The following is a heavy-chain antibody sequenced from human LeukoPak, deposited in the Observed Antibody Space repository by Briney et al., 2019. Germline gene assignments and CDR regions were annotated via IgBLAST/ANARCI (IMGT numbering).Heavy chain of an antibody. CDR3: ARERAVAGAGFDY. CDR2: INSDGTTI. J-gene: IGHJ4*02. V-gene: IGHV3-48*03. D-gene: IGHD6-19*01. Sequence: GGSLRLSCAASGFTLTSYEMNWVRQAPGKGLEWVSYINSDGTTIYYADSVKGRFTISRDYAKNSLYLQMNSLRAEDTAIYYCARERAVAGAGFDYWGQATLVTVSS. CDR1: GFTLTSYE.